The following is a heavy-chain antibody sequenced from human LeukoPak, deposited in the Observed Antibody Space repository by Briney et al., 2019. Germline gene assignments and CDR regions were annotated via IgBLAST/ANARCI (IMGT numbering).Heavy chain of an antibody. D-gene: IGHD2-15*01. CDR3: AKDCSGGSCYSDY. J-gene: IGHJ4*02. CDR2: ISGSGGST. CDR1: GFTFSSYA. V-gene: IGHV3-23*01. Sequence: GGSLRLSCAATGFTFSSYAMSWVRQAPGKGLEWVSAISGSGGSTYYADSVKGRFTVSRDNSKNTLYLQMNSLRAEDTAVYYCAKDCSGGSCYSDYWGQGTLVTVSS.